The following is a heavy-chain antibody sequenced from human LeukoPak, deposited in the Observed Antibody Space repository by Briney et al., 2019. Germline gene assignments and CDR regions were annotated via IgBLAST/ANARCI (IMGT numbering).Heavy chain of an antibody. CDR1: GGSISSGGYY. V-gene: IGHV4-31*03. D-gene: IGHD3-3*01. J-gene: IGHJ4*02. CDR2: IYYSGST. CDR3: ARVSFGVVDY. Sequence: PSETLSLTCTVPGGSISSGGYYWSWIRQHPGKGLEWIGYIYYSGSTYYNPSLKSRVTISVDTSKNQFSLKLSSVTAADTAVYYCARVSFGVVDYWGQGTLVTVSS.